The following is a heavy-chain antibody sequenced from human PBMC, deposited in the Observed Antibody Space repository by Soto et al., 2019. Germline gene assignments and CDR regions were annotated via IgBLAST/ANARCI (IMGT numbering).Heavy chain of an antibody. Sequence: DVQLLESGGGLVQPEGSLRLSCAASGFTFSSYAMGWVRQGPGKGLEWVAVVSIGGSTHYADSVRGRFTISRDNSKNTLSLQMTSLTAEDTAVYFCAKRRGAGGHFDYCGQGALVTVSS. CDR2: VSIGGST. CDR1: GFTFSSYA. CDR3: AKRRGAGGHFDY. D-gene: IGHD2-15*01. J-gene: IGHJ4*02. V-gene: IGHV3-23*01.